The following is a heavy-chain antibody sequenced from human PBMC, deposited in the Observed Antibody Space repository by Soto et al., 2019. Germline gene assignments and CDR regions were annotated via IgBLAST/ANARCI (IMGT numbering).Heavy chain of an antibody. CDR2: INGNTGST. D-gene: IGHD1-26*01. CDR3: GRDGDQWDQRYLDY. J-gene: IGHJ4*02. V-gene: IGHV1-18*01. CDR1: GNFCSKYG. Sequence: QVQLVQSGAEVKKPGASVKVSCKTPGNFCSKYGISWVRQAPGQGLEWRGWINGNTGSTNYAQKFRGRVTMTTDTSTGMVYMELSSLTSDDTAIYYWGRDGDQWDQRYLDYWGQGTLVSV.